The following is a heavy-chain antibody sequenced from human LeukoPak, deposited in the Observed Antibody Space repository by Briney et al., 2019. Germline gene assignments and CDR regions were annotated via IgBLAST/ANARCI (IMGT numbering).Heavy chain of an antibody. J-gene: IGHJ6*03. V-gene: IGHV1-8*03. D-gene: IGHD6-13*01. CDR2: MNPNSGNT. Sequence: ASVKVSCKASGYTFTSYDINWVRQATGQGLEWMGWMNPNSGNTGYAQKFQGRVTITRNTSISTAYMELSSLRSEDTAVYYCARGGAAAGSIYYYYYYMDVWGKGTTVTVSS. CDR3: ARGGAAAGSIYYYYYYMDV. CDR1: GYTFTSYD.